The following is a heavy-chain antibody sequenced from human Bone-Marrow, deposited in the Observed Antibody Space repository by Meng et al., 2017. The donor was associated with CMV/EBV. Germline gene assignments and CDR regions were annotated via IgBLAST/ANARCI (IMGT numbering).Heavy chain of an antibody. J-gene: IGHJ5*02. CDR1: GFTFSSYG. CDR2: IWYDGSNK. D-gene: IGHD2-2*01. CDR3: ATLLGYCSSTSCESHFDP. V-gene: IGHV3-33*01. Sequence: GESLKISCAASGFTFSSYGMHWVRQAPGKGLEWVAVIWYDGSNKYYADSVKGRFTISRDNSKNTLYLQMNSLRAEDTAVYYCATLLGYCSSTSCESHFDPWGQGTLVTVSS.